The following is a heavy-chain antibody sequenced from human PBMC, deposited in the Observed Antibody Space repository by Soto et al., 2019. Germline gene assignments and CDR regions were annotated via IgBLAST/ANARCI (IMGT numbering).Heavy chain of an antibody. Sequence: QVQLVQSGAEVKKPGASVVISCKASGYTFTDYFMQWVRQAPGQGLELMGIINPSGGSTSYALKFQGRVTMTRDTSTSTVYMELASLRSEDTAVYYCARSYCSGGSCPDYWGQGTLVTVSS. J-gene: IGHJ4*02. CDR2: INPSGGST. V-gene: IGHV1-46*01. D-gene: IGHD2-15*01. CDR3: ARSYCSGGSCPDY. CDR1: GYTFTDYF.